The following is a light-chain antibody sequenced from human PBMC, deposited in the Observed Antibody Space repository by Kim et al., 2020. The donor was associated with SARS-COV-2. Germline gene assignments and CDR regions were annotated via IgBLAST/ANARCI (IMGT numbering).Light chain of an antibody. J-gene: IGKJ4*01. V-gene: IGKV1-33*01. CDR2: DAS. CDR1: QDISNY. Sequence: DIQMTQSPSSLSASVGDRDTITCQASQDISNYLNWYQQKPGKAPKLLIFDASNLQTGVPSRFSGSGSGTDFTFTISSLQPEDLGTYYCQQYDNLPLLTFGGGTKVEIK. CDR3: QQYDNLPLLT.